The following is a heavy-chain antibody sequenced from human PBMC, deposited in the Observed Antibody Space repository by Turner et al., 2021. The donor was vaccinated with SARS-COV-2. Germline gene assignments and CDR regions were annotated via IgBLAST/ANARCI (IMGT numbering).Heavy chain of an antibody. CDR1: GFTVSSNY. CDR2: IYSGGST. V-gene: IGHV3-66*01. Sequence: EVQLVESGGGLVQPGGSLRHSCAASGFTVSSNYMSRVRQAPGKALEWVSVIYSGGSTYYADSLKGRLTILRNNSKNTLYLQMNSQIAEDTAAYSCAREAAAGNVHGWFDPWGQGTLVTVSS. J-gene: IGHJ5*02. D-gene: IGHD6-13*01. CDR3: AREAAAGNVHGWFDP.